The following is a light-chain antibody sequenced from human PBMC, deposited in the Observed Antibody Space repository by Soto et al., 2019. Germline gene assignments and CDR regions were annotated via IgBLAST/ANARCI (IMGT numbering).Light chain of an antibody. CDR1: SSDVGGYNY. CDR2: EVS. J-gene: IGLJ1*01. V-gene: IGLV2-14*01. Sequence: QSALTQPASVSGSPGQSITISCTGTSSDVGGYNYVSWYQQHPGKAPKLMIYEVSNRPSGVSNRFSGPKSGNTASLTISGLQAEDEADYYCSSYTSNNTQVFGTGTKVTVL. CDR3: SSYTSNNTQV.